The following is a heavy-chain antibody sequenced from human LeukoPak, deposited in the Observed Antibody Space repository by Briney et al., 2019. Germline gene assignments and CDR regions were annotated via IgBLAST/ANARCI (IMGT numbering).Heavy chain of an antibody. Sequence: PGGSLRHYCAASGFTFTNYAMTWVRQAPGKGLEWVSVIGASGADTYYSDSVKGRLTVSRDNSQNTLFLHMSSLRAEDTAVYFCARRPRDTSGYYLGAFHDWGQGTRVTVSS. J-gene: IGHJ3*01. D-gene: IGHD3-22*01. CDR3: ARRPRDTSGYYLGAFHD. CDR1: GFTFTNYA. V-gene: IGHV3-23*01. CDR2: IGASGADT.